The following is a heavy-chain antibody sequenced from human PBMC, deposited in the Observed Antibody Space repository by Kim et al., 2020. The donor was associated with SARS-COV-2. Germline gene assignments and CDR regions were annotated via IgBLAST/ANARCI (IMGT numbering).Heavy chain of an antibody. CDR2: IYYSGST. V-gene: IGHV4-31*03. J-gene: IGHJ4*02. CDR1: GGSISSGGYY. CDR3: ARAETIFGVVIGCFDY. Sequence: SETLSLTCTVSGGSISSGGYYWSWIRQHPGKGLEWIGYIYYSGSTYYNPSLKSRVTISVDTSKNQFSLKLSSVTAADTAVYYCARAETIFGVVIGCFDYWGPRTLVTVSS. D-gene: IGHD3-3*01.